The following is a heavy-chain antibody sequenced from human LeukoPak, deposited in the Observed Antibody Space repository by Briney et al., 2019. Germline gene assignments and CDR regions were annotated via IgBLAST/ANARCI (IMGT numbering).Heavy chain of an antibody. CDR2: ISSSGSTI. J-gene: IGHJ4*02. CDR3: ARGKYSFDY. Sequence: GGSLRLSCAASGFTFSDSYMSWIRQAPGKGLEYISYISSSGSTIYYADSVKGRFTLSRNNAKNSLSLEMNSLRAEDTAVYYCARGKYSFDYWGQGTLVTVSS. V-gene: IGHV3-11*01. CDR1: GFTFSDSY.